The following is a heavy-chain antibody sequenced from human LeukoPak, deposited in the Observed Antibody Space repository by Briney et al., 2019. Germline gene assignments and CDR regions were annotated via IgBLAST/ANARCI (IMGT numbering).Heavy chain of an antibody. J-gene: IGHJ5*02. CDR3: AKGLYGDTFLSWFDP. D-gene: IGHD2-21*01. V-gene: IGHV3-23*01. Sequence: PGGSLRLSCAASGFTFSSYAMSWVRQAPGRGLEWVSGISGSGLSTYYAASLKGRFTVSRDNSKNTLFLQMNSLRAEDTAVYYCAKGLYGDTFLSWFDPWGQGTLVTVSS. CDR2: ISGSGLST. CDR1: GFTFSSYA.